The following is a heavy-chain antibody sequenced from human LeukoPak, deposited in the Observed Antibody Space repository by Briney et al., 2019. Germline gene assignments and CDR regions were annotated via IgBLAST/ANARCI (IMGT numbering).Heavy chain of an antibody. J-gene: IGHJ3*02. CDR1: GYTFTDYY. D-gene: IGHD7-27*01. V-gene: IGHV1-2*02. Sequence: ASVKVSCKASGYTFTDYYMHWVRQAPGQGLEWMGWINPNSGTTRYAQKFQGRVTMTRDTSITAAYMELSGLRSDDTAVYYCARAPGNDAFDIWGQGTMVTVSS. CDR3: ARAPGNDAFDI. CDR2: INPNSGTT.